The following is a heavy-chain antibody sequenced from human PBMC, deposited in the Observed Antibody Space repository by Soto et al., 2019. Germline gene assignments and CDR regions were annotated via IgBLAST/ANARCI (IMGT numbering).Heavy chain of an antibody. CDR1: GGTFSSYA. CDR2: IIPIFGTA. CDR3: ARDDRIAVAGPFDY. J-gene: IGHJ4*02. V-gene: IGHV1-69*13. D-gene: IGHD6-19*01. Sequence: SVKVSCKASGGTFSSYAISWVRQAPGQGLEWMGGIIPIFGTANYAQKFQGRVTITADESTSTAYMELSSLRSEDTAVYYCARDDRIAVAGPFDYWGQGTLVTVSS.